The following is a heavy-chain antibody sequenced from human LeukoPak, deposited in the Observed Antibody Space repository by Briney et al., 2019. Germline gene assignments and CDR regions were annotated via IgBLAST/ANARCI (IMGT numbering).Heavy chain of an antibody. CDR3: SRSLEY. J-gene: IGHJ4*02. CDR2: INQDGSVR. Sequence: PGGSLRLSCTDSGDTFSHSWMDWVRHGLGERLEWVANINQDGSVRYNVDSATGRFTISRDNTKNSRSLRMDSLRDDDTAVYYCSRSLEYSGQGTLVTVSS. CDR1: GDTFSHSW. V-gene: IGHV3-7*01.